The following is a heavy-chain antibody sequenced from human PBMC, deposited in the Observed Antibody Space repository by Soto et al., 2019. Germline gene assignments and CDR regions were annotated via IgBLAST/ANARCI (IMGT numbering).Heavy chain of an antibody. CDR3: AKDNSSWSTHQYFHS. Sequence: GGSLRLSCAASGFTFINYAMNWVRQAPGKGLEWVSAISGSGLTTYSADSVKGRFAISRDNSKNTLYLQMESLRAEDTAVYYCAKDNSSWSTHQYFHSCGRGTMVTVYS. CDR1: GFTFINYA. D-gene: IGHD6-13*01. V-gene: IGHV3-23*01. J-gene: IGHJ4*02. CDR2: ISGSGLTT.